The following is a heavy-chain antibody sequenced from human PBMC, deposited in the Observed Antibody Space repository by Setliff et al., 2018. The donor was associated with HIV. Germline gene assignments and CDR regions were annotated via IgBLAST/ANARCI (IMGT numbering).Heavy chain of an antibody. CDR1: GFSFGSFS. Sequence: GGSLRLSCSGSGFSFGSFSLHWVRQAPGKGLEWISSINSGSNYIYYTDSVKGRFIISRDNAKKSLVLQMSSRRAEDTAVYYCVRALSGGYCSGGNCFPFDFWGQGTLVTVSS. CDR3: VRALSGGYCSGGNCFPFDF. J-gene: IGHJ4*02. D-gene: IGHD2-15*01. CDR2: INSGSNYI. V-gene: IGHV3-21*01.